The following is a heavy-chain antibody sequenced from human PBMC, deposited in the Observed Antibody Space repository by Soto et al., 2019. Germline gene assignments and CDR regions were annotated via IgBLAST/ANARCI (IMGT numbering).Heavy chain of an antibody. Sequence: SETLSLTCTVSGGSISSSSYYWGWIRQPPGKGLEWIGNVYYGGSTYYNPSLKSRVTISVETSKSQFSLKLSSVTAADTAVYYCAGGDYYNSSGYYFYYYTMDVWGQGTTVTVSS. CDR2: VYYGGST. CDR1: GGSISSSSYY. D-gene: IGHD3-22*01. V-gene: IGHV4-39*01. J-gene: IGHJ6*02. CDR3: AGGDYYNSSGYYFYYYTMDV.